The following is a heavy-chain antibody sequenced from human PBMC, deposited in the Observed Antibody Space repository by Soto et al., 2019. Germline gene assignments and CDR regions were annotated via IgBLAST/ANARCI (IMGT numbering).Heavy chain of an antibody. V-gene: IGHV4-31*03. CDR2: IYYSGST. Sequence: SETLSLTCTVSGGSISSGGYYWSWIRQHPGKGLEWIGYIYYSGSTYYNPSLKSRATISVDTSKNQFSLKLSSVTAADTAVYYCASSVPAAIYYYYGMDVWGQGTTVTVSS. D-gene: IGHD2-2*01. CDR1: GGSISSGGYY. CDR3: ASSVPAAIYYYYGMDV. J-gene: IGHJ6*02.